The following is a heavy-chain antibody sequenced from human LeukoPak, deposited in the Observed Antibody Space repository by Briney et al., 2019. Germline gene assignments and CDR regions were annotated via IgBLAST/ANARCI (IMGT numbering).Heavy chain of an antibody. CDR3: ARGNWNYPFDY. V-gene: IGHV3-53*01. D-gene: IGHD1-7*01. J-gene: IGHJ4*02. CDR1: GFTVSSNY. CDR2: IYSSDST. Sequence: GGSLRLSCAASGFTVSSNYMSWVRQAPGKGLGWVSVIYSSDSTYYADSVKGRFTISRDNSKNTLYLQMNSLRAEDTAVYYCARGNWNYPFDYWGQGTLVTVSS.